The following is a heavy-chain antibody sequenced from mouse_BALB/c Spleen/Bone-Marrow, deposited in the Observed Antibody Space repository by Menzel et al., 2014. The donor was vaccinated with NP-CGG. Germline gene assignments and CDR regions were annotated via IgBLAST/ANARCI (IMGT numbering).Heavy chain of an antibody. CDR3: ARSPYDYAAMDY. D-gene: IGHD2-4*01. Sequence: EVKLVESGGGLVQPGGSRKLSCAASGFTFSSFGMRWVRQAPEKGLEWVAYISSGSSTIYYADTVKGRFTISRDNPKNTLFLQMTSLRSEDTAMYYCARSPYDYAAMDYWGQGTSVTVSS. CDR1: GFTFSSFG. V-gene: IGHV5-17*02. CDR2: ISSGSSTI. J-gene: IGHJ4*01.